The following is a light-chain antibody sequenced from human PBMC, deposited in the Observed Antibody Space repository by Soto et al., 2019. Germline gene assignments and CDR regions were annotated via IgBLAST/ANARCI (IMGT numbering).Light chain of an antibody. Sequence: DIQMTQSPSSLSASVGDRVTITCRASQSISSYLNWYQQKPGKAPKLLIYAASSLQSRVPSRFSGSGSGTDVTLTISSLQPEDFATYYCQQSYSTPFTFGPGTKVDIK. CDR2: AAS. J-gene: IGKJ3*01. V-gene: IGKV1-39*01. CDR3: QQSYSTPFT. CDR1: QSISSY.